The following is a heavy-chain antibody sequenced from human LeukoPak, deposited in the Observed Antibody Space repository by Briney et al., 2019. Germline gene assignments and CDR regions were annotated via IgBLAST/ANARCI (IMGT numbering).Heavy chain of an antibody. CDR3: ARDLGYKDYVSAFDI. V-gene: IGHV3-20*04. Sequence: GGSLRLSCAASGFSSNDYGMNWVRHAPGRGLEWVSGINWNGGTISYAVSVKGRFTISRDSVKNSLYLQMNSLRAEDAALYYCARDLGYKDYVSAFDIWGQGTMVTVSS. J-gene: IGHJ3*02. D-gene: IGHD5-24*01. CDR2: INWNGGTI. CDR1: GFSSNDYG.